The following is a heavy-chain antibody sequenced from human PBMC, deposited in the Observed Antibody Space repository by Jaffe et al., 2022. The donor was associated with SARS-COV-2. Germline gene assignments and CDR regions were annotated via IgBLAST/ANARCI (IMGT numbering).Heavy chain of an antibody. CDR3: ARDPRIAARGSFDY. V-gene: IGHV3-33*01. CDR1: GFTFSSYG. D-gene: IGHD6-6*01. Sequence: QVQLVESGGGVVQPGRSLRLSCAASGFTFSSYGMHWVRQAPGKGLEWVAVIWYDGSNKYYADSVKGRFTISRDNSKNTLYLQMNSLRAEDTAVYYCARDPRIAARGSFDYWGQGTLVTVSS. CDR2: IWYDGSNK. J-gene: IGHJ4*02.